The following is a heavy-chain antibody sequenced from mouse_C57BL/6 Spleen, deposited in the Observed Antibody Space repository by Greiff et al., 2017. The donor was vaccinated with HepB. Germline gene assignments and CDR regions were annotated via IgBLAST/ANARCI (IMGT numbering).Heavy chain of an antibody. V-gene: IGHV1-81*01. CDR1: GYTFTSYG. J-gene: IGHJ1*03. Sequence: QVQLQQSGAELARPGASVKLSCKASGYTFTSYGISWVKQRTGQGLEWIGEIYPRSGNTYYNVKFKGKATLTADKSSSTAYMELRSLTSEDSAVYFCARVVGPSYWYFDVWGTGTTVTVSS. CDR3: ARVVGPSYWYFDV. CDR2: IYPRSGNT. D-gene: IGHD1-1*01.